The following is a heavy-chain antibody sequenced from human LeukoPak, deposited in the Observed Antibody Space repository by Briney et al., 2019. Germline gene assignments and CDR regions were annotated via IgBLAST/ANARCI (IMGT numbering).Heavy chain of an antibody. J-gene: IGHJ6*04. D-gene: IGHD3-10*02. Sequence: GGSLRLSCAASGFTFSSYQMNWVRQAPGKGLEWVSYISSSGSTIYYADSVKGRFTISRDNAKNSLYLQMNSLKAEDTAVYYCAELGITMIGGVWGKGTTVTISS. CDR1: GFTFSSYQ. CDR3: AELGITMIGGV. V-gene: IGHV3-48*03. CDR2: ISSSGSTI.